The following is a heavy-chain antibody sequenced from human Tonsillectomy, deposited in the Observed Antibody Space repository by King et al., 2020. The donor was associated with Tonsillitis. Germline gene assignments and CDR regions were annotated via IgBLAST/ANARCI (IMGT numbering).Heavy chain of an antibody. D-gene: IGHD4-17*01. CDR1: GFTFSGSA. Sequence: DVQLVESGGGLVQPGGSLKLSCAASGFTFSGSAMHWVRQASGKGLEWVGRIRSKANSYATAYAASVKGRFIISRDDSKNTMYLRMSSLKTEDTAVYYCIRFAAPEYGDYGDYWGQGTLVTVSS. V-gene: IGHV3-73*02. J-gene: IGHJ4*02. CDR3: IRFAAPEYGDYGDY. CDR2: IRSKANSYAT.